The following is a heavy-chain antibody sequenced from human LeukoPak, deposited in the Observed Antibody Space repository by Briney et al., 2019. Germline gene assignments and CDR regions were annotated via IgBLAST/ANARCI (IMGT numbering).Heavy chain of an antibody. CDR3: AREGDSSGWHGAFDI. CDR1: GFTFSSYA. J-gene: IGHJ3*02. Sequence: GGSLRLSCAASGFTFSSYAMHWVRQAPGKGLEYVSGISSNGGTTYYANSVKGRFTISRDNAKNTLYLQMNSLRAEDTAVYYCAREGDSSGWHGAFDIWGQGTMVTVSS. V-gene: IGHV3-64*01. D-gene: IGHD6-19*01. CDR2: ISSNGGTT.